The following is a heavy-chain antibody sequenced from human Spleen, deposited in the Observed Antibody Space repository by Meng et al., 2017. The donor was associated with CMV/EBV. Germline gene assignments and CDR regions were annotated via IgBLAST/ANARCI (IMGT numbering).Heavy chain of an antibody. CDR1: GFAFSNYA. V-gene: IGHV3-23*01. CDR2: ISTSGDST. J-gene: IGHJ3*02. CDR3: ARYEYSSSSDPDAFDI. D-gene: IGHD6-6*01. Sequence: GESLKISCAASGFAFSNYAMSWVRQAPGKGLAWVASISTSGDSTDYADSVKGRFTMSRDNAKNSLYLQMNSLRAEDTAVYYCARYEYSSSSDPDAFDIWGQGTMVTVSS.